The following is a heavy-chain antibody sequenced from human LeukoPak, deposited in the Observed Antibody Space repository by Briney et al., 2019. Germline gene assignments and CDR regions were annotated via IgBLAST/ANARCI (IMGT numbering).Heavy chain of an antibody. D-gene: IGHD6-13*01. J-gene: IGHJ4*02. CDR3: AKGGIAAAPRRFDY. CDR1: ILTFNADV. V-gene: IGHV3-23*01. Sequence: GGSLRLSCAASILTFNADVMGWVRQAPGKGLECISAISGSGGRTYYADSVKGRFAISRDNSRNTLYLQMNSLRAEDTAVYYCAKGGIAAAPRRFDYWGQGTLVTVSS. CDR2: ISGSGGRT.